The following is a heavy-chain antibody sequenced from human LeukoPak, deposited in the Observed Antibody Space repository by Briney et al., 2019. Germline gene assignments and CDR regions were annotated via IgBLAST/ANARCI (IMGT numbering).Heavy chain of an antibody. J-gene: IGHJ3*02. Sequence: GESLKISCKGSGYSFTNYWTGWARQMPGKGLEWMGVIYPGDSDTRYSPSFQGQVTISADKSISTAYLQWRSLQASDTAMFYCARPVDYYDTTGPGAFDIWGQGTMVTVSS. CDR2: IYPGDSDT. CDR1: GYSFTNYW. CDR3: ARPVDYYDTTGPGAFDI. V-gene: IGHV5-51*01. D-gene: IGHD3-22*01.